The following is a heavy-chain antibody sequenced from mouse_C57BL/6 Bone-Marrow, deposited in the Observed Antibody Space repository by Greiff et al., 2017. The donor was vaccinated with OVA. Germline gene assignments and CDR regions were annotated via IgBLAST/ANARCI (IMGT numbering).Heavy chain of an antibody. Sequence: QVQLQQSGAEVVRPGASVKLSCKASGYTFTDHYINWVKQRPGQGLEWIARIYPGSGNTYYNEKFKGKATLTAEKSSNTAYMQLSSLTSEDSAVYCCARDDGYFFEYWGQGTTLTDSS. CDR3: ARDDGYFFEY. J-gene: IGHJ2*01. CDR1: GYTFTDHY. V-gene: IGHV1-76*01. CDR2: IYPGSGNT. D-gene: IGHD2-3*01.